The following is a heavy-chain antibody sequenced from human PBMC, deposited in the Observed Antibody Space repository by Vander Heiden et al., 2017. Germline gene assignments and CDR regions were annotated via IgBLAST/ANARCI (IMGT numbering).Heavy chain of an antibody. CDR3: AKVGVAVAGTPYFDY. CDR1: GGTFTNYE. J-gene: IGHJ4*02. V-gene: IGHV1-69*01. D-gene: IGHD6-19*01. Sequence: QVQLVQSGAAVKKPGSSVRVSCEASGGTFTNYEVNWVRQAPGQGLEWMGGIIPMFGTTNYAQKFQGRVTITADESTNTAYMEVSSLTSEDTAVYYCAKVGVAVAGTPYFDYWGQGTLVTVSS. CDR2: IIPMFGTT.